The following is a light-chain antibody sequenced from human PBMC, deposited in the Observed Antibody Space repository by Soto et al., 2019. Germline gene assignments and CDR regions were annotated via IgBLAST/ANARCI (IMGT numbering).Light chain of an antibody. V-gene: IGLV2-14*01. J-gene: IGLJ2*01. CDR3: CSYTTSDSLV. Sequence: QSAPTQPASVSGSPGQSITISCTGTSSDIGSYKYISWYQQHPGKAPKLMIYDVSSRPSGVSNRFSGSKSGNTASLTISGVQAENEADYYCCSYTTSDSLVFGGGTKLTVL. CDR1: SSDIGSYKY. CDR2: DVS.